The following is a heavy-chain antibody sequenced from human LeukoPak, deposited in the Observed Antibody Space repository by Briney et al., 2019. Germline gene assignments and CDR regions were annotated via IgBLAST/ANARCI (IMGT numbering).Heavy chain of an antibody. J-gene: IGHJ4*02. CDR1: GFTFSSYG. V-gene: IGHV3-30*03. Sequence: GGSLRLSCAASGFTFSSYGMHCVRQAPGKGLEWVAVISYDGSNKYYADSVKGRFTISRDNSKNTLYLQMNSLRAEDTAVYYCAFLRRGAFDYWGQGTLVTVSS. CDR2: ISYDGSNK. CDR3: AFLRRGAFDY. D-gene: IGHD3-16*01.